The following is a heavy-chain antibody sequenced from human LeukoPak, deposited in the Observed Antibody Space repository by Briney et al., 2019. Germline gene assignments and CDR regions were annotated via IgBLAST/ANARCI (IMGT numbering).Heavy chain of an antibody. J-gene: IGHJ4*02. CDR2: IYNSGST. CDR3: ATSVSSCSSSSCYQYYFDY. V-gene: IGHV4-59*01. D-gene: IGHD2-15*01. Sequence: SETLSLTCAVSGASITNCFWSWIRQPPGKGLEWIGYIYNSGSTSYNPSFKSRVTISVDTSKNQFSLKLNSVTAADTAVYYCATSVSSCSSSSCYQYYFDYWGQGTLVTVSS. CDR1: GASITNCF.